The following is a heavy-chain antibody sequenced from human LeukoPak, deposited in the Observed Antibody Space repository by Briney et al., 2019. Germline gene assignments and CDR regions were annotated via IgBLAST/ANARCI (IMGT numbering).Heavy chain of an antibody. V-gene: IGHV3-48*01. Sequence: WGSLRLSCAASGFTFSSYSMNWVRQAPGKGLEWVSYISSSSSTIYYADSVKGRFTISRDNAKNSLYLQMNSLRAEDTAVYYCAREGELNFDYWGQGTLVTVSS. J-gene: IGHJ4*02. D-gene: IGHD5-24*01. CDR1: GFTFSSYS. CDR3: AREGELNFDY. CDR2: ISSSSSTI.